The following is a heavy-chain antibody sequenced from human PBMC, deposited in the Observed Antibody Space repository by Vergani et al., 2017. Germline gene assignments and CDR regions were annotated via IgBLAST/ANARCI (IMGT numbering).Heavy chain of an antibody. V-gene: IGHV3-30*03. Sequence: VQLLESGGGLVQPGGSLRLSCAASGFTFSSYAMNWVRQVPGKGLEWVAVISYDGSNKYYADSVKGRFTISRDNSKNTLYLQMNSLRAEDTAVYYCAGDSSGYDLFDYWGQGTLVTVSS. J-gene: IGHJ4*02. D-gene: IGHD3-22*01. CDR3: AGDSSGYDLFDY. CDR2: ISYDGSNK. CDR1: GFTFSSYA.